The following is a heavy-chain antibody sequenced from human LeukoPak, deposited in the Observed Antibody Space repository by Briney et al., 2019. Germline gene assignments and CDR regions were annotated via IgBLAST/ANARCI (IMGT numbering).Heavy chain of an antibody. Sequence: GGSLRLSCTASGFTFGDYAMGWFRQAPGKGLEWLGFIRTKTYGGTTEYAASVKGRFTISRDDSKNIAYLQMSSLKTEDTALYYCTRDNWLLSWFAPWGQGTLVIVSS. D-gene: IGHD1-26*01. CDR2: IRTKTYGGTT. CDR3: TRDNWLLSWFAP. V-gene: IGHV3-49*03. J-gene: IGHJ5*02. CDR1: GFTFGDYA.